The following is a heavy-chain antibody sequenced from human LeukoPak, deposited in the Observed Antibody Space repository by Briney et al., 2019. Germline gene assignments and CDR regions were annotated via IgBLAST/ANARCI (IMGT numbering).Heavy chain of an antibody. CDR1: GYSISTSYY. Sequence: PSETLSLTCTVSGYSISTSYYWGWSRQPPGQGLEWIGSIYHSGNTYYNPSLKSRVTISVDTSKNQFSLKLNSVTAADTAVYYCARAGYGDSDFDYWGQGTLVTVSS. D-gene: IGHD4-17*01. CDR3: ARAGYGDSDFDY. CDR2: IYHSGNT. V-gene: IGHV4-38-2*02. J-gene: IGHJ4*02.